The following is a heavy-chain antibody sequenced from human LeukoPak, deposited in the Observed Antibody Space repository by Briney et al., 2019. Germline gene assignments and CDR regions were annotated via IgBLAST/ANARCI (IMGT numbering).Heavy chain of an antibody. J-gene: IGHJ6*02. Sequence: GRSLRLSCAACGFTFSSYAMHWVRQAPGKGLKWVAVISYDGSNKYYADSVKGRFTISRDNSKNTLYLQMNSLRAEDTAVYYCARVSLRFLEWFSMDVWGQGTTVTVSS. D-gene: IGHD3-3*01. CDR1: GFTFSSYA. V-gene: IGHV3-30-3*01. CDR3: ARVSLRFLEWFSMDV. CDR2: ISYDGSNK.